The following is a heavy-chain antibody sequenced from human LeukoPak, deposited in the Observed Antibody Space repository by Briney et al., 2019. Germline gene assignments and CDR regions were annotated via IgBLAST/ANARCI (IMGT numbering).Heavy chain of an antibody. Sequence: SGGSLRLSCAASGFTVRSNYMNWVRQAPGKGLELVSVIYSGGSTYYADSVKGRFTISRDNSKNTLYLQMNSLKPEDTAVYYCAKIEYYYDSSGYYYWGQGTLVTVSS. V-gene: IGHV3-53*05. CDR1: GFTVRSNY. D-gene: IGHD3-22*01. CDR3: AKIEYYYDSSGYYY. J-gene: IGHJ4*02. CDR2: IYSGGST.